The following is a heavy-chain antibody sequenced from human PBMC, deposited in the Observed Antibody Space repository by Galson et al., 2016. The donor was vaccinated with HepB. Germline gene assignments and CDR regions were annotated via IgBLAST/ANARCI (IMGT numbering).Heavy chain of an antibody. CDR1: GDSITTGGHY. V-gene: IGHV4-31*03. Sequence: TLSLTCTVSGDSITTGGHYWSWIRQLPGGALEWIGYIYYSGSTYYNPSLKSRLTISLDTSKKQFSLNLTSVTAADTAMYYCAGGIDAFHIWGLGTMVIVSS. CDR3: AGGIDAFHI. J-gene: IGHJ3*02. CDR2: IYYSGST.